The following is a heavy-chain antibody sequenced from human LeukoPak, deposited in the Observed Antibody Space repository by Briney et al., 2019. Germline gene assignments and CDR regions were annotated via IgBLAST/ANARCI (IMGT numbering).Heavy chain of an antibody. CDR3: AGAIPRMIT. J-gene: IGHJ5*02. CDR2: IYSDGAT. V-gene: IGHV3-53*01. D-gene: IGHD2-15*01. CDR1: GLTVNSNY. Sequence: GGSLRLPCVASGLTVNSNYMSWVRQAPGKGLEWVSIIYSDGATYYSDSVKGRFTISRDISKNTLHLQMDSLRTEDTALYYCAGAIPRMITWGQGTLVVVS.